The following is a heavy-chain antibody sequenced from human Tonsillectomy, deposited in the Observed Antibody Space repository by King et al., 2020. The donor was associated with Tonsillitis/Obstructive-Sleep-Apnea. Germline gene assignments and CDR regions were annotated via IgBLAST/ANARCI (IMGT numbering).Heavy chain of an antibody. J-gene: IGHJ6*03. V-gene: IGHV1-69*11. D-gene: IGHD6-13*01. CDR2: IIPTLGTA. CDR3: AGGSSWNYYYYMDV. CDR1: GGTFSSYA. Sequence: QLVQSGAEVKKPGSSVNVSCKASGGTFSSYAISWVRQAPGQGLEWMGGIIPTLGTANYAQKFKGRVTITADESTRTAYMELCSLRAEDTAVYYCAGGSSWNYYYYMDVWGKGTTVTVSS.